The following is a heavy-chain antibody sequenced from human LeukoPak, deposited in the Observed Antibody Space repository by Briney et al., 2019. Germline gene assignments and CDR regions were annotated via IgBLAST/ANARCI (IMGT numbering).Heavy chain of an antibody. CDR3: AKDLATRNYYYYGMDV. V-gene: IGHV3-30*18. CDR1: GFTFSSYV. CDR2: ISYDGSNK. Sequence: GGSLRLSCAASGFTFSSYVMHWVRQAPGKGLEWVAVISYDGSNKYYADSVKGRFTISRDNSKNTLYLQMNSLRAEDTAVYYCAKDLATRNYYYYGMDVWGQGTTVTVSS. J-gene: IGHJ6*02.